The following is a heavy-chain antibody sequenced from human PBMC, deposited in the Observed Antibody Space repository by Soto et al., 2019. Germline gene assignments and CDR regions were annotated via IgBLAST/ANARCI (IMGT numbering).Heavy chain of an antibody. Sequence: QVQLVESGGGVVQPGRSLRLSCAASGFTFSSYGMHWVRQAPGKGLVWVAVISYDGSNKYYADSVKGRFTISRDNSKNTLYLQMNSLRAEDTAVYYCAKDLGHGGRGAFDIWGQGTMVTVSS. CDR1: GFTFSSYG. D-gene: IGHD7-27*01. J-gene: IGHJ3*02. CDR3: AKDLGHGGRGAFDI. V-gene: IGHV3-30*18. CDR2: ISYDGSNK.